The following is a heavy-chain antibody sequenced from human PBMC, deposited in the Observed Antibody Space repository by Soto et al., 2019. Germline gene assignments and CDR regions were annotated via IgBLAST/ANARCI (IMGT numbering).Heavy chain of an antibody. CDR1: GGSISSSSYY. Sequence: SETLSLTCTVSGGSISSSSYYWGWIRQPPGKGLEWIGSIYYSGSTYYNPSLKSRVTISVDTSKNQFSLKLSSVTAADTAVYYCARQYSSSWSYWGQGTLVTVSS. J-gene: IGHJ4*02. D-gene: IGHD6-13*01. CDR2: IYYSGST. V-gene: IGHV4-39*01. CDR3: ARQYSSSWSY.